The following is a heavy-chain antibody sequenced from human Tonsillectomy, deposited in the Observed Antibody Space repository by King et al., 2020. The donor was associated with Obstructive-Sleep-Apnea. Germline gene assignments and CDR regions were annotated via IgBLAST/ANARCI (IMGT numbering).Heavy chain of an antibody. V-gene: IGHV3-74*01. Sequence: VQLVESGGGLVQPGGSLRLSFAASGFTFSSYWMHWVRQAPGKGLVWVSHINNDGSSTNYADSVKGRFTISRDNAKNTLYLQMNSLRVEDTAVYYCTGDGYNYYWGQGTLVTVSS. J-gene: IGHJ4*02. CDR1: GFTFSSYW. CDR3: TGDGYNYY. D-gene: IGHD5-24*01. CDR2: INNDGSST.